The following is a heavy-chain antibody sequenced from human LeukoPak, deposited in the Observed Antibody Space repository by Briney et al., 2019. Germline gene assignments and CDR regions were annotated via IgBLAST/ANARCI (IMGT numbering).Heavy chain of an antibody. D-gene: IGHD3-9*01. J-gene: IGHJ4*02. CDR3: AKGDGGGPVLRYFDWSKYLEGYYFDY. CDR1: GYTFTSYG. CDR2: ISAYNGNT. Sequence: ASVKVSCKASGYTFTSYGISWVRQAPGQGLEWMGWISAYNGNTNYAQKLQGRVTMTTDTSTSTAYMELRSLRSDDTAVYYCAKGDGGGPVLRYFDWSKYLEGYYFDYWGQGTLVTVSS. V-gene: IGHV1-18*01.